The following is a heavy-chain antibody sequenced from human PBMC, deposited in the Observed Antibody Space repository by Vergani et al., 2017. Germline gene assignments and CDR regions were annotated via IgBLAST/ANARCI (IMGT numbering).Heavy chain of an antibody. Sequence: QVQLVQSGAEVKKPGSSVTVSCKASLCTFSNYAIRWVRQAPGQGLGWLGGIIPIFGTANYAQKFQGRVTITADKSTSTAYMELSSLRSEDTAVYFCARGHSSSWCDYWGQGTLVTVSS. J-gene: IGHJ4*02. CDR1: LCTFSNYA. D-gene: IGHD6-13*01. CDR2: IIPIFGTA. V-gene: IGHV1-69*06. CDR3: ARGHSSSWCDY.